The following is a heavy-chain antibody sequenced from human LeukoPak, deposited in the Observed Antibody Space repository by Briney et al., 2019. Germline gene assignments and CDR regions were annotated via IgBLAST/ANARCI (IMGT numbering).Heavy chain of an antibody. CDR1: GFIFSNAW. J-gene: IGHJ3*02. V-gene: IGHV3-15*01. Sequence: GESLRLSCAPSGFIFSNAWMSWVRQAPGKGLECVGRIKSKSDGGTTEYAAPVKGRFSISRDDSKNTLYLQMNSLKTDDTAVYYCTFYTSGRFDIWGQGTMVTVSS. CDR2: IKSKSDGGTT. CDR3: TFYTSGRFDI. D-gene: IGHD3-10*01.